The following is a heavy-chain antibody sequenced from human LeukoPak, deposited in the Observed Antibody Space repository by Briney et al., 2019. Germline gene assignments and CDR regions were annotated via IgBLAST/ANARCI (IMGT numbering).Heavy chain of an antibody. V-gene: IGHV3-7*01. CDR2: INQDESEE. CDR3: ARGRGLGYYMDV. Sequence: GGSLRLSCAVSGFTFSAYWMTWVRQAPGKGLEWVATINQDESEEYYVDSVKGRFTISRDNAKDALYLQMNSLRAEDTAVYYCARGRGLGYYMDVWGKGTTVTVSS. CDR1: GFTFSAYW. D-gene: IGHD5-12*01. J-gene: IGHJ6*03.